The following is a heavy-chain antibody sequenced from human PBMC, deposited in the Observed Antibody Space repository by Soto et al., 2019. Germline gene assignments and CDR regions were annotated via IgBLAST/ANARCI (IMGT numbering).Heavy chain of an antibody. CDR1: GDSVSSDTAT. V-gene: IGHV6-1*01. CDR2: TYYRSKWYN. CDR3: VRDSSGWHWYFDL. J-gene: IGHJ2*01. D-gene: IGHD6-19*01. Sequence: QEQLQQSGPGLVKPSQTLSLICAISGDSVSSDTATWSWIRQSPSRGLEWLGRTYYRSKWYNDYATSAKSRIAITPDTSKNQLSLPLNSVTPEDTAVYFCVRDSSGWHWYFDLWGRGTLVTVSS.